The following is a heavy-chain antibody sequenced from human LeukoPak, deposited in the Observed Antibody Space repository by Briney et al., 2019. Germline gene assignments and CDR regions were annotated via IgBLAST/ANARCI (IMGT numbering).Heavy chain of an antibody. Sequence: SETLSLTRAVSGGSISSNNWWIWVRQSPEKGLEWIGEIYHDGSTNYNPSLKSRVTISMDKSKNQLSLKLNFVTAADTAVYYCARDRGGYTYSRDYWGQGTLVTVSS. V-gene: IGHV4-4*02. D-gene: IGHD5-18*01. CDR3: ARDRGGYTYSRDY. J-gene: IGHJ4*02. CDR1: GGSISSNNW. CDR2: IYHDGST.